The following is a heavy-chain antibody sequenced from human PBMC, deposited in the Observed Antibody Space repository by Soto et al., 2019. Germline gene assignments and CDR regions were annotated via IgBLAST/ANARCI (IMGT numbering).Heavy chain of an antibody. CDR2: ISAYNGNT. CDR1: GYTFTSYG. D-gene: IGHD3-22*01. J-gene: IGHJ4*02. V-gene: IGHV1-18*01. CDR3: ARGLGYYDSSGYSVFDY. Sequence: ASLKVSCKASGYTFTSYGISWVRQAPGQGLEWMGWISAYNGNTNYAQKLQGRVTMTTDTSTSTAYMELRSLRSDDTAVYYCARGLGYYDSSGYSVFDYWGQGTLVTVSS.